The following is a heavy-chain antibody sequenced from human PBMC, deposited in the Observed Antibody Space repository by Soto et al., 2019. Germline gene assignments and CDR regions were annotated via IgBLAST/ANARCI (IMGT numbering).Heavy chain of an antibody. CDR3: ARDGGYCGGDCYSIRPNYGMDV. Sequence: ASVKVSCKASGYTFTGYYMHWVRQAPRQGLEWMGWINPNSGGTNYAQKFQGWVTMTRDTSISTAYMELSRLRSDDTAVYYCARDGGYCGGDCYSIRPNYGMDVWGQGTTVTVYS. J-gene: IGHJ6*02. D-gene: IGHD2-21*02. V-gene: IGHV1-2*04. CDR1: GYTFTGYY. CDR2: INPNSGGT.